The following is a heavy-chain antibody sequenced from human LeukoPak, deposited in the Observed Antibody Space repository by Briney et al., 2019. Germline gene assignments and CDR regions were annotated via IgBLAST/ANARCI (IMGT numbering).Heavy chain of an antibody. J-gene: IGHJ4*02. CDR2: IYYSGST. CDR3: SYPADYFDY. CDR1: GYSISSGYY. D-gene: IGHD3-10*01. V-gene: IGHV4-30-4*02. Sequence: SETLSLTCVVSGYSISSGYYWSWIRQPPGKGLEWIGYIYYSGSTYYNPSLKSRVTISVDTSKTRPCITVPESPGANQFSLKLSYPADYFDYWGQGTLVTVSS.